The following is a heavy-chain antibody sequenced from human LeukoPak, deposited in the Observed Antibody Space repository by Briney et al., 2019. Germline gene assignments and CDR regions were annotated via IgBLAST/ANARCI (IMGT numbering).Heavy chain of an antibody. Sequence: GASVKVSCKASGGTFSSYAISWVRQAPGQGLEWMGGIIPIFGTANYAQKFQGRVTITADESTSTAYMELSSLRSEDTAVYYCARDYSNYLGRGYYYYYMDVWGKGTTVTVSS. CDR1: GGTFSSYA. CDR2: IIPIFGTA. CDR3: ARDYSNYLGRGYYYYYMDV. J-gene: IGHJ6*03. D-gene: IGHD4-11*01. V-gene: IGHV1-69*01.